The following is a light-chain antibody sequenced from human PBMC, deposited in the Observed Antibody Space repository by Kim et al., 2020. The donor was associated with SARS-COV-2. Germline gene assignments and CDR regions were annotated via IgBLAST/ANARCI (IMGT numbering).Light chain of an antibody. J-gene: IGKJ1*01. V-gene: IGKV1-5*03. CDR2: KAS. CDR3: QQYNSYWT. Sequence: DIQMTQPPSTLSASVGDRVTITCRASQSISSWLTWYQQKPGKAPKLLIYKASSLESGVPSRFSVSGSGTEFTLTISSLQPDDFATYYCQQYNSYWTFGQGTKVDIK. CDR1: QSISSW.